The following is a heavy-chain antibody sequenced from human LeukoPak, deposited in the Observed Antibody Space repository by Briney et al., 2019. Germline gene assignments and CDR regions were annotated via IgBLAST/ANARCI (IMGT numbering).Heavy chain of an antibody. D-gene: IGHD5-12*01. CDR2: FSYSGST. V-gene: IGHV4-59*02. CDR3: ARGPLDSGYTYFDY. CDR1: GGSVSSYY. J-gene: IGHJ4*02. Sequence: SETLSLTCTVSGGSVSSYYWSWIRQPPGKGLEWFGYFSYSGSTNYNPSLKSRVTISVDTSKNQFSLKLSSVTAADTAVYYCARGPLDSGYTYFDYWGQGTLVSVAP.